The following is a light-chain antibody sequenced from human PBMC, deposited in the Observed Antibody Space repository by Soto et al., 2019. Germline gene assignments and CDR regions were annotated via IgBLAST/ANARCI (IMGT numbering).Light chain of an antibody. Sequence: DIQLTQSPSSLSASVGDGVTITCRSSQNINAYVNWYQQKSGKAPELLIYAASNLQSGVPPRFSGSGSGTEFTLTISSLQVEDFALYYCQQYNKWPLITFGQGTRLEIK. V-gene: IGKV1-39*01. CDR2: AAS. CDR3: QQYNKWPLIT. CDR1: QNINAY. J-gene: IGKJ5*01.